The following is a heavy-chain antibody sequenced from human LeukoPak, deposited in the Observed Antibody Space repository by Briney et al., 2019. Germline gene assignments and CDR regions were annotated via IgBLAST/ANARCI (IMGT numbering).Heavy chain of an antibody. Sequence: PGGSLRLSCAASGLTVSSNYMSWVRQAPGKGLEWVSVIYSGGSTYYADSVKGRFTISRDNSKNTLYLQMNSLRAEDTAVYYCARDLRGYSYGGGKIYYYYYMDVWGKGTTVTISS. V-gene: IGHV3-66*01. J-gene: IGHJ6*03. CDR1: GLTVSSNY. CDR2: IYSGGST. D-gene: IGHD5-18*01. CDR3: ARDLRGYSYGGGKIYYYYYMDV.